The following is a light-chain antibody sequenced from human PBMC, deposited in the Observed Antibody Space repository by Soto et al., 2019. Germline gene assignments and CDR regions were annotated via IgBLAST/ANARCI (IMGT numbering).Light chain of an antibody. CDR1: QSNSSS. CDR2: DAS. J-gene: IGKJ1*01. V-gene: IGKV1-5*01. CDR3: QQYHRYSWT. Sequence: DIQMTQSPSTLSASVGDRVSIACRASQSNSSSLAWYQQKPGNAPKLLIYDASSLQSGVPSRFSGRGSGTEFTLSINSLQPQDFATYYCQQYHRYSWTFGQGTKEEIK.